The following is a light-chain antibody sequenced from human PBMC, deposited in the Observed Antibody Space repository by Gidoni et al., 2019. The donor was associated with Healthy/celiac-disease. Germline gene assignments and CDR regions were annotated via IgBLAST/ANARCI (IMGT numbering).Light chain of an antibody. V-gene: IGLV1-40*01. J-gene: IGLJ3*02. Sequence: QSVLTQPPSVSEAPGQRVTISCTGSSSNIGACYDVHWYQHLPGTAPKLLIYGNSNRPSGVPDRFSGSKSGTSASLAITGLQAEDEADYYCQSYDSSLSGWVFGGGTKLTVL. CDR2: GNS. CDR3: QSYDSSLSGWV. CDR1: SSNIGACYD.